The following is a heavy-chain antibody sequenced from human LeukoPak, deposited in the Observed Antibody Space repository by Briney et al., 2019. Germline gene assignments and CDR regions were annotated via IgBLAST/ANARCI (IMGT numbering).Heavy chain of an antibody. D-gene: IGHD5-24*01. J-gene: IGHJ4*02. Sequence: PGGSLRLSCAASAFTFNNYAMSWVRQAPGKGLDWVSAISASGDNTFYAESVKGRFTISRDNSKNTLYLQMNSLRAEDTAVYYCAAQPGRNGGLEFAYWGQGTLVTVSS. CDR2: ISASGDNT. CDR1: AFTFNNYA. CDR3: AAQPGRNGGLEFAY. V-gene: IGHV3-23*01.